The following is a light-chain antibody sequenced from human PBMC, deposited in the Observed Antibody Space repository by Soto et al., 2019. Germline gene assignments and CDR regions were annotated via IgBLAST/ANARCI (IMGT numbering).Light chain of an antibody. CDR3: QSYHSGNVV. CDR1: SSDVGGYNY. CDR2: EVN. J-gene: IGLJ2*01. V-gene: IGLV2-8*01. Sequence: QSALTQPPSASGSPGQSVTISCTGTSSDVGGYNYVSWYQQHPGKAPKLVIFEVNKRPSGVPDRFSGSKSGNTASLTVSGLQADDEADYYCQSYHSGNVVFGGGTKLTVL.